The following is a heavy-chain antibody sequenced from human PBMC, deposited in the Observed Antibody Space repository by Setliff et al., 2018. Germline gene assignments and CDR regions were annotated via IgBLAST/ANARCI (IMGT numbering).Heavy chain of an antibody. J-gene: IGHJ6*03. CDR3: ARGPPSYDFWSGYYVSNYYMDV. Sequence: ASVKVSCKVSGYTFTVYTMNWVRQAPGQGLEWLGWINTNTGNPTYAQGFSGRLVFSLDTSPNTAYLQINSLQGEDSAVYYCARGPPSYDFWSGYYVSNYYMDVWGKGTTVTVS. CDR1: GYTFTVYT. V-gene: IGHV7-4-1*02. CDR2: INTNTGNP. D-gene: IGHD3-3*01.